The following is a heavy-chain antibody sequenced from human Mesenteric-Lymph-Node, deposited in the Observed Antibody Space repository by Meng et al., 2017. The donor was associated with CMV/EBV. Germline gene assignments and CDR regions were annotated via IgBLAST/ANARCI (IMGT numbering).Heavy chain of an antibody. D-gene: IGHD3-10*01. CDR2: ISSSSSTI. Sequence: GESLKISCAGSGFTLSSYEMNWVRQAPGKGLEWVSYISSSSSTIYYADSVKGRFTISRDNAKNSLYLQMNSLRAEDTAVYYCARTRSKVRDYYYYYGMDVWGQGTTVTVSS. V-gene: IGHV3-48*03. CDR3: ARTRSKVRDYYYYYGMDV. J-gene: IGHJ6*02. CDR1: GFTLSSYE.